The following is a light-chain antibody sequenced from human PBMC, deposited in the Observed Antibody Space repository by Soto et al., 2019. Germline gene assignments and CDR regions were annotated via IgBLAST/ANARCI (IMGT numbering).Light chain of an antibody. CDR2: WAS. Sequence: DIVMTQSPDSLAVSLGERATINCKSSQSVLYSPNNKNSLAWYQQKPGQPPKLLIYWASTRESGVPDRFSGSGSGTDFTLTISSLQTEDVAVDDCQQYHSAPQSFGQGTKVEIK. CDR1: QSVLYSPNNKNS. CDR3: QQYHSAPQS. V-gene: IGKV4-1*01. J-gene: IGKJ1*01.